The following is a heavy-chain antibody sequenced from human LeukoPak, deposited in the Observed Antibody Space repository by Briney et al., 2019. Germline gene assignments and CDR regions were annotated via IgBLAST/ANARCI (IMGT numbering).Heavy chain of an antibody. CDR1: GGSISSGGYY. CDR2: IYYSGST. CDR3: ARARWYCSSTSCSHKYYYMDV. D-gene: IGHD2-2*01. V-gene: IGHV4-31*03. Sequence: SETLSLTCTVSGGSISSGGYYWSWIRQHPGKGLEWIGYIYYSGSTYYNPSLKSRVTISVDASKNQFSLKLSSVTAADTAVYYCARARWYCSSTSCSHKYYYMDVWGKGTTVTVSS. J-gene: IGHJ6*03.